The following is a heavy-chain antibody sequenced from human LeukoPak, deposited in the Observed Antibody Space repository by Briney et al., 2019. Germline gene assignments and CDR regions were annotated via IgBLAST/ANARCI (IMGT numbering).Heavy chain of an antibody. D-gene: IGHD6-13*01. Sequence: SVKVSCKASGGTFSSYAISWVRQAPGQGLEWMGRIIPILGIANYAQKFQGRVTITADKSTSTAYMELSSLRSEDTAVYYCANWKGGYSSSFYWFDPWGQGTLVTVSS. V-gene: IGHV1-69*04. J-gene: IGHJ5*02. CDR1: GGTFSSYA. CDR3: ANWKGGYSSSFYWFDP. CDR2: IIPILGIA.